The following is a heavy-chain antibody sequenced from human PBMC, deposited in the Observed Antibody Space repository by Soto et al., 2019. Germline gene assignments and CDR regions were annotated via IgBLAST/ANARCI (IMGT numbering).Heavy chain of an antibody. CDR1: GFTFSSYG. V-gene: IGHV3-30*18. D-gene: IGHD6-6*01. Sequence: HPGGSLRPSCAASGFTFSSYGMHWVRQAPGKGLEWVAVISYDGSNKYYADSVKGRFTISRDNSKNTLYLQMNSLRAEDTAVYYCAKDQRYSSSPYYYYGMDVWGQGTTVTVSS. CDR2: ISYDGSNK. J-gene: IGHJ6*02. CDR3: AKDQRYSSSPYYYYGMDV.